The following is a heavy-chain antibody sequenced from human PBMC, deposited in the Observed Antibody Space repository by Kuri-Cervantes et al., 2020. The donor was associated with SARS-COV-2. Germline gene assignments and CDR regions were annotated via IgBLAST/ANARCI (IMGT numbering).Heavy chain of an antibody. CDR3: ARSIAAAGAPFDY. CDR2: IYYSGST. D-gene: IGHD6-13*01. CDR1: GGSISSYY. Sequence: SETLSLTCTVSGGSISSYYWSWIRQPPGKGLEWIGYIYYSGSTNYNPSLKSRVTISVDTSKNQFSLKLSPVTAADTAVYYCARSIAAAGAPFDYWGQGTLVTVSS. J-gene: IGHJ4*02. V-gene: IGHV4-59*08.